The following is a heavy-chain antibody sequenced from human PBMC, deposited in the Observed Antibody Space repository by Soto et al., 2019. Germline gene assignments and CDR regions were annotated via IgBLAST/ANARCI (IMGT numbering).Heavy chain of an antibody. V-gene: IGHV4-61*01. CDR3: ARDRVITFGGVIVSYYYGMDV. CDR2: IYYSGST. Sequence: QVQLQESGPGLVKPSETLSLTCTVSDGSVSSGSYYWSWIRQPPGKGLEWIGYIYYSGSTNYNPSLKSRVTISVDTSKNQYSLKLSSVTAADTAVYYCARDRVITFGGVIVSYYYGMDVWGQGTTVTVSS. CDR1: DGSVSSGSYY. D-gene: IGHD3-16*02. J-gene: IGHJ6*02.